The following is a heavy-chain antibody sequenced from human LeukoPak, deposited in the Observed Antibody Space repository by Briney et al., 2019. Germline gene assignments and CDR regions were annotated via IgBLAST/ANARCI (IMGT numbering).Heavy chain of an antibody. CDR1: GFTFSNAW. V-gene: IGHV3-15*01. CDR3: TTVDTAMVYYYYYYYMDV. J-gene: IGHJ6*03. CDR2: IKSKTDGGIT. D-gene: IGHD5-18*01. Sequence: GGSLRLSCAASGFTFSNAWMSWVRQAPGKGLEWVGRIKSKTDGGITDYAAPVKGRFTISRDDSKNTLYLQMNSLKTEDTAVYYCTTVDTAMVYYYYYYYMDVWGKGTTVTVSS.